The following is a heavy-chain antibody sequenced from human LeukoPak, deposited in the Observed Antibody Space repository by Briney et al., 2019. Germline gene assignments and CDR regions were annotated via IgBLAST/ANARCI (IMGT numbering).Heavy chain of an antibody. CDR2: IYYSGST. V-gene: IGHV4-59*01. Sequence: SETLSLTCTVSGGSISSYYWSWIRQPPGKGLEWIGYIYYSGSTNYKPSLTSRVTISVDTSKNQFSLKLISVTAADTAVYYCARDYGDYVFAFDIWGQGTMVTVSS. J-gene: IGHJ3*02. CDR3: ARDYGDYVFAFDI. CDR1: GGSISSYY. D-gene: IGHD4-17*01.